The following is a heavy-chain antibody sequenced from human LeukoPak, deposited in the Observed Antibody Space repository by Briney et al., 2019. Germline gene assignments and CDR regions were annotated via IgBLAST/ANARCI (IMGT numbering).Heavy chain of an antibody. J-gene: IGHJ4*02. V-gene: IGHV4-59*01. CDR2: IYYSGST. D-gene: IGHD3-22*01. CDR1: GGSISSYY. Sequence: SETLSLTCTVSGGSISSYYWSWIRQPPGKGLEWIGYIYYSGSTNYNPSLKSRVTISVDTSKNQFSLKLNSVTAADTAVYYCAANHYYDSSGYLDYWGQGTLVTVSS. CDR3: AANHYYDSSGYLDY.